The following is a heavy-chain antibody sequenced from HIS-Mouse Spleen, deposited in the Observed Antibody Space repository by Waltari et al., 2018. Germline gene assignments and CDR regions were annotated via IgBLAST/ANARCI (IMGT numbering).Heavy chain of an antibody. CDR2: IYYSGST. V-gene: IGHV4-39*07. D-gene: IGHD6-13*01. J-gene: IGHJ2*01. Sequence: QLQLQESGPGLVKPSETLSLTCPVPGGSISSSSYYLGWIRPPPGKGLEWIGSIYYSGSTYYNPSLKSRVTISVDTSKNQFSLKLSSVTAADTAVYYCAREIPYSSSWYDWYFDLWGRGTLVTVSS. CDR3: AREIPYSSSWYDWYFDL. CDR1: GGSISSSSYY.